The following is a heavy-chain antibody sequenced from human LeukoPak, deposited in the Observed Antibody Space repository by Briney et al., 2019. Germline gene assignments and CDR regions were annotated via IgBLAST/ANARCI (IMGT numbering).Heavy chain of an antibody. D-gene: IGHD4-23*01. CDR1: GFTFSSYW. Sequence: GGSLRLSCAASGFTFSSYWMHWVRHAPGKGLVWVSRINSDGSSTSYADSVKGRFTISRDNAKNTLYLQMNSLRAEDTAVYYCARDFHDYGSKPLVFDYWGQGTLVTVSS. CDR3: ARDFHDYGSKPLVFDY. CDR2: INSDGSST. V-gene: IGHV3-74*01. J-gene: IGHJ4*02.